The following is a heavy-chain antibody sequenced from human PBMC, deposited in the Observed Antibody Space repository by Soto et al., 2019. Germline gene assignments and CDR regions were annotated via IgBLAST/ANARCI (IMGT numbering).Heavy chain of an antibody. CDR1: GFFFSSYT. D-gene: IGHD6-19*01. CDR3: AKARDQQWVRLPFDY. V-gene: IGHV3-23*01. Sequence: EVQLLESGGGLVQPGGSLRLSCVGSGFFFSSYTMTWVRQAPGKGLEWVSSFSATSENTYYADSVRGRFTISRDNSKNTLFPQMNRLTAEDPAMYYCAKARDQQWVRLPFDYWGQGTLVIVSS. CDR2: FSATSENT. J-gene: IGHJ4*02.